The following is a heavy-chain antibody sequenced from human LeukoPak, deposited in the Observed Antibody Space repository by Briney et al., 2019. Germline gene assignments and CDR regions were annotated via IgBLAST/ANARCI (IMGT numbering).Heavy chain of an antibody. CDR3: ARRRAVPWFYYFDY. CDR1: GGSISSDY. J-gene: IGHJ4*02. CDR2: ISYSGST. V-gene: IGHV4-59*08. D-gene: IGHD2/OR15-2a*01. Sequence: PSETLSLTCTVSGGSISSDYWSWIRHPPGKGLEWIGYISYSGSTNYNPSLKSRVTISVDTSKNQFSLRLSSLTAADTAVYYCARRRAVPWFYYFDYWGPGTLVTVSS.